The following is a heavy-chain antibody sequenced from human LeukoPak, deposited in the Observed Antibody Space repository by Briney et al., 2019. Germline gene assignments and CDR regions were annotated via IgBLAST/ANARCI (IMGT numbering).Heavy chain of an antibody. J-gene: IGHJ4*02. V-gene: IGHV4-61*02. CDR2: IHTSGNT. CDR3: ARSSWASSDY. CDR1: GGSISSGSYY. Sequence: SETLSLTCTVSGGSISSGSYYWGWIRQLAGKGLEWIGRIHTSGNTNYNFSLKSRVTISLDTSKNQFSLKLSSVTAADTAVYYCARSSWASSDYWGQGTLVTVSS. D-gene: IGHD6-13*01.